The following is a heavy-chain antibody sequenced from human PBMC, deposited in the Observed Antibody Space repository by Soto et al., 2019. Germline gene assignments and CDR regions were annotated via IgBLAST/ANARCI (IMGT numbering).Heavy chain of an antibody. J-gene: IGHJ6*02. CDR1: GFTFSSYA. D-gene: IGHD2-2*01. V-gene: IGHV3-23*01. CDR2: IRESGTPT. CDR3: ARYIPGVRYYGMDV. Sequence: EVQLLESGGGLVQPGGSLRLSCAASGFTFSSYAMKWVRQAPGKGLEWVSLIRESGTPTYYADSVKGQFTISKDNSGNTMFQKMYSLRAEDTAVYYWARYIPGVRYYGMDVWGQGTTVTVSS.